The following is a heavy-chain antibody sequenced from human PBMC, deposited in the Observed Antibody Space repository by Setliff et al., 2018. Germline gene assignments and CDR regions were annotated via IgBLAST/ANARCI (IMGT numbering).Heavy chain of an antibody. CDR2: INNYSFKT. J-gene: IGHJ4*02. CDR1: GYSFTSYG. V-gene: IGHV1-18*01. D-gene: IGHD3-22*01. CDR3: ARINFYVSSGYYYAPDF. Sequence: GASVKVSCKASGYSFTSYGITWVRQAPGQGLEWMGWINNYSFKTTYPQKFLDRVTMTTDTSATTAYMELKNLRSDDTAAYYCARINFYVSSGYYYAPDFWGQGTLVTVSS.